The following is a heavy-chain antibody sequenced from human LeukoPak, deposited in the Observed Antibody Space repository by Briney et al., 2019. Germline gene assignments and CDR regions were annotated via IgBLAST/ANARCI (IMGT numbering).Heavy chain of an antibody. J-gene: IGHJ4*02. Sequence: PGGSLRLSCEASGFTFSDYYMSWVRQAPGKGLEWVSYISSSSSYTKYADSVKGRFTISRDNAKNTLYLQMNSLRAEDTAVYYCVPGWSGYYTFDYWGQGTLVTVSS. CDR3: VPGWSGYYTFDY. V-gene: IGHV3-11*06. CDR2: ISSSSSYT. CDR1: GFTFSDYY. D-gene: IGHD3-3*01.